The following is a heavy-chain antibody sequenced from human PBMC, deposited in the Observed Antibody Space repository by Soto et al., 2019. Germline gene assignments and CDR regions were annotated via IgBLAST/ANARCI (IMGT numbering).Heavy chain of an antibody. CDR2: ISSSSSTI. J-gene: IGHJ6*03. CDR3: ARGGGIAVEKIYYYYMHV. CDR1: GFTFSSYS. V-gene: IGHV3-48*01. D-gene: IGHD6-19*01. Sequence: PGGSLRLCCAASGFTFSSYSMNVVRHAPGKGLEWVSYISSSSSTIYYADSVKGRFTISRDNAKNSLYLQMNSLRAEDTAVYYCARGGGIAVEKIYYYYMHVWGKGTTVTV.